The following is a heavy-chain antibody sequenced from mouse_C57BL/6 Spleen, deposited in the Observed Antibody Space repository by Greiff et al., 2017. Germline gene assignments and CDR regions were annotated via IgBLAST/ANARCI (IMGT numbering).Heavy chain of an antibody. CDR2: ISYDGSN. D-gene: IGHD2-5*01. Sequence: DVQLQESGPGLVKPSQSLSLTCSVTGYSITSGYYWNWIRQFPGNKLEWMGYISYDGSNNYNPSLKNRISITRDTSKNQFFLKLNSVTTEDTATYYCARYYYSNPMDYWGQGTSVTVSS. CDR3: ARYYYSNPMDY. V-gene: IGHV3-6*01. CDR1: GYSITSGYY. J-gene: IGHJ4*01.